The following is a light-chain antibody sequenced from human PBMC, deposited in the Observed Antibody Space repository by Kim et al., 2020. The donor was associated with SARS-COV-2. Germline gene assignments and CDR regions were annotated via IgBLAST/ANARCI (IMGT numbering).Light chain of an antibody. CDR2: GSS. CDR3: QQYRSSRT. Sequence: LSAVEWVTLSCRSSENGGSDYLAWYQQQLRQSPRLLLFGSSIRATGIPDRFSGSGSGTDFTLTISRLEPEEFAVYFCQQYRSSRTFGQVTKVDIK. J-gene: IGKJ1*01. V-gene: IGKV3-20*01. CDR1: ENGGSDY.